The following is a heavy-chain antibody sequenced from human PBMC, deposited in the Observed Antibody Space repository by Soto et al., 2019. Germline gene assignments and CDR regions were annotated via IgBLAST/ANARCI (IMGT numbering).Heavy chain of an antibody. CDR1: GFKFDDYM. CDR3: AKEGNGGSSLDS. V-gene: IGHV3-43*01. D-gene: IGHD2-15*01. CDR2: ISWDGDFL. Sequence: GGSLRLSCEASGFKFDDYMMHWVRQAPGKGLEWISRISWDGDFLDYADSIKGRFTVSRDNSNNSLYLHMHRLKTEDTAFYYCAKEGNGGSSLDSWGQGTLVTVSA. J-gene: IGHJ5*01.